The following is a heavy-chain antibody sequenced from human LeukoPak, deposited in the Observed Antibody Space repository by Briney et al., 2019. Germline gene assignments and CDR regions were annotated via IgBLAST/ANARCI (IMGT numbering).Heavy chain of an antibody. V-gene: IGHV1-2*06. CDR2: INPNSGGT. D-gene: IGHD2-15*01. CDR1: GYTFTGYY. J-gene: IGHJ4*02. Sequence: ASVKVSCKASGYTFTGYYMHWVRQAPGQGLEWMGRINPNSGGTNYAQKFQGRVTMTRDTSISTAYMELSRLRSDDTAVYYCASGSPYCSGGSCYSRPLDYWGQGTLVTVSS. CDR3: ASGSPYCSGGSCYSRPLDY.